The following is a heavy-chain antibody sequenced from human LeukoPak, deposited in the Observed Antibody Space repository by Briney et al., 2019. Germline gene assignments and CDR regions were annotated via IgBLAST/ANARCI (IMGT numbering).Heavy chain of an antibody. CDR3: ATFPLLDIVVVPAADAFDI. CDR2: VDPEDGET. D-gene: IGHD2-2*03. V-gene: IGHV1-69-2*01. Sequence: GASVKVSCKASGYTFTDYYMHWVQQAPGKGLEWMGRVDPEDGETIYAEKFQGRVTITADTSTDTAYMELSSLRSEDTAVYYCATFPLLDIVVVPAADAFDIWGQGTMVTVSS. CDR1: GYTFTDYY. J-gene: IGHJ3*02.